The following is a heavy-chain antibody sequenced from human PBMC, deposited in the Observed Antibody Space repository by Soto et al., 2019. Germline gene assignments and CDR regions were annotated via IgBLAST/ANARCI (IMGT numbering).Heavy chain of an antibody. CDR3: ARGGPGYLDFDY. Sequence: QVQLVQSGAEVKKPGASVKVSCKASGYTLSSYGITWVRQAPGEGLEWMGWINTHNGKTDYAHKFQGRVTMTTDTSTSTAYMELRSLRSDDTAVYYCARGGPGYLDFDYWGQGTLVTVSS. V-gene: IGHV1-18*01. CDR2: INTHNGKT. D-gene: IGHD3-9*01. J-gene: IGHJ4*02. CDR1: GYTLSSYG.